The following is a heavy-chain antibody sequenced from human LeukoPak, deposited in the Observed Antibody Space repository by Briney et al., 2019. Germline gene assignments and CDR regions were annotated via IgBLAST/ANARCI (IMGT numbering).Heavy chain of an antibody. V-gene: IGHV3-48*03. CDR1: GFTFSNYE. CDR2: ISSSGSDI. CDR3: ARDYGGSSPFHY. D-gene: IGHD4-23*01. J-gene: IGHJ4*02. Sequence: GGSLRLSCAASGFTFSNYEMHWVRQAPGKGLEWVSYISSSGSDIYYADSVKGRFTVSRDNAKNSLYLHMNSLRAEDTAVYYCARDYGGSSPFHYGGQGTLVTVSS.